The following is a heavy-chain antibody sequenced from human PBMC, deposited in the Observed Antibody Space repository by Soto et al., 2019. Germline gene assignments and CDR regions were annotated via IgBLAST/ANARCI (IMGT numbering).Heavy chain of an antibody. J-gene: IGHJ4*02. CDR2: VYYSGNT. CDR3: ARCEDWGSFEF. D-gene: IGHD7-27*01. Sequence: SETMSLTWILSAGSISNYYWSWIRQRPGKGLEWIGNVYYSGNTNYNPSLKSLLSISIGTSMYHFSLELSSVTAADTAVYYCARCEDWGSFEFWGQGTLVTVSS. CDR1: AGSISNYY. V-gene: IGHV4-59*01.